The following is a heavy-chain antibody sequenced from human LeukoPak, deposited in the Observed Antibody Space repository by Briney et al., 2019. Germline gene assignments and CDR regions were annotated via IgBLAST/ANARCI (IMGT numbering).Heavy chain of an antibody. J-gene: IGHJ5*02. CDR1: GGSISSSSYY. CDR2: IYYSGST. CDR3: ARALLTYYDFWSGSPNWFDP. Sequence: PSETLSLTCTVSGGSISSSSYYWGWIRQPPGKGLEWIGSIYYSGSTYYNPSLKSRVTISVDTSKNQFSLKLSSVTAADTAVCYCARALLTYYDFWSGSPNWFDPWGQGTLVTVSS. V-gene: IGHV4-39*07. D-gene: IGHD3-3*01.